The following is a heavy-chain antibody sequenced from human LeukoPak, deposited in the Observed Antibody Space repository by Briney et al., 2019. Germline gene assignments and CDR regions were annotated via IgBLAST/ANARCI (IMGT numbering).Heavy chain of an antibody. Sequence: PGRSLRLSCAASGFTFSSYGMHWVRQAPGKGLEWVAVISYDGSNKYYADSVKGRFTISRDNSKNTLYLQMNSLRAEDTAVYYCAKGGGYYYDSSGYCYNTYYFDYWGQGTLVTVSS. CDR1: GFTFSSYG. CDR3: AKGGGYYYDSSGYCYNTYYFDY. J-gene: IGHJ4*02. CDR2: ISYDGSNK. D-gene: IGHD3-22*01. V-gene: IGHV3-30*18.